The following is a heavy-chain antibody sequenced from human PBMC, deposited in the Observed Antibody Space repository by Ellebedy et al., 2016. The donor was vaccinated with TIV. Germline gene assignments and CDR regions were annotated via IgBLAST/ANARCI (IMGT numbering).Heavy chain of an antibody. Sequence: SLKISXAASGFTFSSYAMSWVRQAPGKGLEWVSGISWNSGSIGYADSVKGRFTISRDNAKNSLYLQMNSLRAEDTALYYCHGSGPIGVGGYYYYGMDVWGQGTTVTVSS. J-gene: IGHJ6*02. V-gene: IGHV3-9*01. CDR3: HGSGPIGVGGYYYYGMDV. CDR2: ISWNSGSI. CDR1: GFTFSSYA. D-gene: IGHD3-10*01.